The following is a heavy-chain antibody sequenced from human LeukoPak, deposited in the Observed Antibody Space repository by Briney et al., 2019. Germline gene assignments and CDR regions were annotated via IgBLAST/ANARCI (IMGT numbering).Heavy chain of an antibody. Sequence: GGSLRLSCAASGFTFSDYYMNWIRQAPGKGLEWVSYSSGAGTIYYADSVKGRFTISRDNAKNSLYLQMNSLRAEDTAGYYCATTHWYFDWVMYYWGQGTLDTVSS. CDR3: ATTHWYFDWVMYY. D-gene: IGHD3-9*01. CDR1: GFTFSDYY. CDR2: SSGAGTI. V-gene: IGHV3-11*04. J-gene: IGHJ4*02.